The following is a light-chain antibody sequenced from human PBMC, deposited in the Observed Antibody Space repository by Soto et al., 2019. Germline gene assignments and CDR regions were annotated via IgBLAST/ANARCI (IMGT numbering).Light chain of an antibody. J-gene: IGLJ2*01. CDR1: KLGDKY. CDR2: QDS. CDR3: QAWDSSIVV. Sequence: SYELTQPPSVSVSPGQTASITCSGDKLGDKYACWYQQKPGQSPVLVIYQDSKRPSGIPERFSGSNSGNTATLTISGTQAMDEADSYCQAWDSSIVVFGGGTKLTVL. V-gene: IGLV3-1*01.